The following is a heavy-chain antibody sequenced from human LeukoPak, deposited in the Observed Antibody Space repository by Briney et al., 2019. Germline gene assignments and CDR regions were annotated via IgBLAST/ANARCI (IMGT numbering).Heavy chain of an antibody. CDR2: IYYSGST. Sequence: PSETLSLTCTVSGGSISSSNYYWGWIRRPPGKGLEWIGSIYYSGSTNYNPSLKSRVTISVDTSKNQFSLKLSSVTAADTAVYYCARDLYSSSSPYYYYGMDVWGQGTTVTVSS. D-gene: IGHD6-6*01. V-gene: IGHV4-39*07. CDR1: GGSISSSNYY. J-gene: IGHJ6*02. CDR3: ARDLYSSSSPYYYYGMDV.